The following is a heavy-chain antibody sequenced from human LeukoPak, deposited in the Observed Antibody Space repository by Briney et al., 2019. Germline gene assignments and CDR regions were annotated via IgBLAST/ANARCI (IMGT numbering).Heavy chain of an antibody. CDR3: AKDFSAGTYFDY. D-gene: IGHD6-13*01. CDR1: GFTLSSFD. Sequence: GGSLRLSCAASGFTLSSFDTGWGRQAPGKGLEWVSGISGSGGSTYYADSVKGRFTISRDNSKNTLFLQMNSLRAEDTAIYYCAKDFSAGTYFDYWGQGTLVTVSS. V-gene: IGHV3-23*01. J-gene: IGHJ4*02. CDR2: ISGSGGST.